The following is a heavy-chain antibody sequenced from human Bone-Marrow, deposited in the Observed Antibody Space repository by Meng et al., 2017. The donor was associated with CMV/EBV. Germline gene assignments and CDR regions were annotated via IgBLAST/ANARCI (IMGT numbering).Heavy chain of an antibody. J-gene: IGHJ6*02. V-gene: IGHV3-30*02. Sequence: LSLTCAASGFTFSSYGMHWVRQAPGKGLEWVAFIRYDGSNKYYADSVKGRFTISRDNSKNTLYLQMNSLRAEDTAVYYCAKDLGDYSNYEWVYYYYYYGMDVWGQGTTVTVSS. D-gene: IGHD4-11*01. CDR3: AKDLGDYSNYEWVYYYYYYGMDV. CDR2: IRYDGSNK. CDR1: GFTFSSYG.